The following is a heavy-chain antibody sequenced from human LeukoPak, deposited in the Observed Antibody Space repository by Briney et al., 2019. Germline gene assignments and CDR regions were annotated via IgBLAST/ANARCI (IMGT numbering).Heavy chain of an antibody. V-gene: IGHV3-74*01. D-gene: IGHD6-19*01. Sequence: PGGSLRLSCAASGFTFSSYWMHWVRQAPGKRLVWVSRINSDGSSTSYADSVKGRFTISRDNAKNTLYLQMNSLRAEDTAVYYCARDSTYSSGSDYWGQGTLVTVSS. CDR1: GFTFSSYW. J-gene: IGHJ4*02. CDR3: ARDSTYSSGSDY. CDR2: INSDGSST.